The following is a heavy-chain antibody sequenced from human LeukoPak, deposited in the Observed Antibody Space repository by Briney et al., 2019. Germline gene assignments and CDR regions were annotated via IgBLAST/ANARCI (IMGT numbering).Heavy chain of an antibody. V-gene: IGHV1-69*05. CDR2: IIPIFGTA. D-gene: IGHD1-26*01. J-gene: IGHJ4*02. Sequence: ASVKVSCKASGGTFSSYAISWVRQAPGQGLEWMGGIIPIFGTANYAQKLQGRVTITTDESTSTAYMELSSLRTEDTAVYYCARVYVGATDQLDYWGQGTLVTVSS. CDR1: GGTFSSYA. CDR3: ARVYVGATDQLDY.